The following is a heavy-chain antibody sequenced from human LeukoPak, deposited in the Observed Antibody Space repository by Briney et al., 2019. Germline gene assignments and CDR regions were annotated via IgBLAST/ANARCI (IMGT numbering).Heavy chain of an antibody. CDR1: GFTFSSYE. V-gene: IGHV3-7*01. D-gene: IGHD1-26*01. Sequence: GGSLRLSCAASGFTFSSYEMNWFRQAPGKGLEWVANIREDGNKDNYIDSVRGRFTISRDNAKNSLYLQMNSLRAEDTAVYYCARDEVGGPLKYWGQGILVTVSS. CDR3: ARDEVGGPLKY. J-gene: IGHJ4*02. CDR2: IREDGNKD.